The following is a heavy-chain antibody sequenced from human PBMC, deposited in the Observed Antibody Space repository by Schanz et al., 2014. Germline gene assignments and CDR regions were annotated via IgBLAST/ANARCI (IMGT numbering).Heavy chain of an antibody. V-gene: IGHV3-23*04. CDR1: GFNFSDYA. CDR3: AKGRFGELSAFDI. Sequence: EVQLAESGGGLVQPGGSLRLSCAASGFNFSDYAMCWVRQAPGKGLEWVSAISGGGGTTYYTDSVKGRFTISRDNSKNTLYLQMNSLRAEDTAVYYCAKGRFGELSAFDIWGQGTMVTVSS. D-gene: IGHD3-10*01. CDR2: ISGGGGTT. J-gene: IGHJ3*02.